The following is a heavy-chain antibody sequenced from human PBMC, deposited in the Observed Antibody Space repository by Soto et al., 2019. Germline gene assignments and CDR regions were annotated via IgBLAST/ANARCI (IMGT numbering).Heavy chain of an antibody. V-gene: IGHV3-74*01. D-gene: IGHD3-3*01. CDR3: ARAEYYDFWKGYYPFDY. CDR1: GFTFSSYW. Sequence: GGSLRLSCTASGFTFSSYWMHWVRQAPGKGLVWVSCINSDGSSTNYADSVKGRFTISRDNAKNTLYLQMNSLRAEDTAVYYCARAEYYDFWKGYYPFDYWGQGILVTVSS. J-gene: IGHJ4*02. CDR2: INSDGSST.